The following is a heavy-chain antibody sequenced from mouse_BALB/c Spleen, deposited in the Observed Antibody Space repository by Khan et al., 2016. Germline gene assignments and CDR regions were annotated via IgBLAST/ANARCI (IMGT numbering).Heavy chain of an antibody. CDR1: GFTFSRFG. Sequence: EVALVESGGGLVQPGGSRKLSCAASGFTFSRFGMHWVRQAPEKGLEWVAYISGGSSIFYYADTLKGRFTISRDNPNNTLLLQMTSLRSEDTAIYYCARGDYWGQGTTLTVSS. J-gene: IGHJ2*01. V-gene: IGHV5-17*02. CDR2: ISGGSSIF. CDR3: ARGDY.